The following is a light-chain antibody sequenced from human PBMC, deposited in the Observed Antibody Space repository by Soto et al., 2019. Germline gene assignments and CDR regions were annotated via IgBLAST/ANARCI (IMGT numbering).Light chain of an antibody. V-gene: IGLV1-44*01. J-gene: IGLJ3*02. Sequence: QYVLTQLPSAYGTPGQRVTISCSGSRSNIGSNAVSWYQQLPGTAPKLLIYNDNQRPSGVPDRFSASKSGTSASLAISGLQSEDEADYYCAAWDDSLNARVVVGGGTKLTVL. CDR1: RSNIGSNA. CDR2: NDN. CDR3: AAWDDSLNARVV.